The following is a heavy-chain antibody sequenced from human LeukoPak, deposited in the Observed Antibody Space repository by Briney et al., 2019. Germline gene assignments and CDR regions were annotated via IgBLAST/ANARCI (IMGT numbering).Heavy chain of an antibody. Sequence: PGGSLRLSCAASGFIVSSNYMSWVRQAPGKGLEWVSVIYSGGSTYYADSVKGRFTISRDNSKNTLYLQMNSLRAEDTAVYYCASRDPDHIAVAVSDAFDIWGQGTMVTVSS. CDR3: ASRDPDHIAVAVSDAFDI. J-gene: IGHJ3*02. CDR2: IYSGGST. CDR1: GFIVSSNY. D-gene: IGHD6-19*01. V-gene: IGHV3-66*02.